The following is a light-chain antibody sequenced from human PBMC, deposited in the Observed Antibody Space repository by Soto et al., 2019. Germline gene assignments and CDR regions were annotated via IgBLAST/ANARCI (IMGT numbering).Light chain of an antibody. CDR2: KAS. CDR1: QSISSW. CDR3: KQYNSYPLT. Sequence: DIQMTQSPSTLSASVGDRVTITCRASQSISSWLAWYQQKPGKAPKLLIYKASSLESGVPSRFRGSGSGTEFTLTISSLQPDDFATYYCKQYNSYPLTFGGGTKVEIK. J-gene: IGKJ4*01. V-gene: IGKV1-5*03.